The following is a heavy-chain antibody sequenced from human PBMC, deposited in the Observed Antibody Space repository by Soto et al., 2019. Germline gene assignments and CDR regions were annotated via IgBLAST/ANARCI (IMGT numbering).Heavy chain of an antibody. V-gene: IGHV1-69*06. CDR2: IIPIFGTA. J-gene: IGHJ6*02. D-gene: IGHD3-16*01. Sequence: SVKVSCKASGDTFSSYAISWVRQALGQGLEWMGGIIPIFGTANYAQKFQGRVTITADKSTSTAYMELSSLRSEDTAVYYCARDDWGYYGMDVWGQGTTVTVSS. CDR3: ARDDWGYYGMDV. CDR1: GDTFSSYA.